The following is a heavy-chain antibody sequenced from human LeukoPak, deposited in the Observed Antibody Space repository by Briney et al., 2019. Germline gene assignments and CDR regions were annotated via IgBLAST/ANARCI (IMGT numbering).Heavy chain of an antibody. V-gene: IGHV1-46*01. Sequence: APVKVSCKASGYTFTSYYVHWVRQAPGQGLEWMAIINPSGGSTRYAQKFQGRVTMTRDTSTNTVYMDLSSLRSEDTAVYYCARDPRPSYDSSDYYYPGDYWGQGTLVTVSS. CDR2: INPSGGST. CDR3: ARDPRPSYDSSDYYYPGDY. D-gene: IGHD3-22*01. CDR1: GYTFTSYY. J-gene: IGHJ4*02.